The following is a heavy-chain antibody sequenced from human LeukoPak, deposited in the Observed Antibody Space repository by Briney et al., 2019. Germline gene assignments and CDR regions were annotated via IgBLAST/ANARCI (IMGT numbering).Heavy chain of an antibody. D-gene: IGHD3-16*01. CDR3: ARGGYYYGMDV. Sequence: PSGTLSLTCAVSGGSISSGGYSWSWIRQPPGKGLEWIGYIYHSGSTYYNPSLKGRVTISVDRSKNQFSLKLSSVTAADTAVYYCARGGYYYGMDVWGQGTTVTVSS. V-gene: IGHV4-30-2*01. CDR2: IYHSGST. CDR1: GGSISSGGYS. J-gene: IGHJ6*02.